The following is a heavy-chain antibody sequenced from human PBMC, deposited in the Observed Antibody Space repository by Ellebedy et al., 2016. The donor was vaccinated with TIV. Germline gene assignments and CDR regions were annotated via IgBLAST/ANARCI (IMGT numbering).Heavy chain of an antibody. J-gene: IGHJ4*02. CDR2: ISGSGDYT. V-gene: IGHV3-23*01. D-gene: IGHD1-26*01. CDR3: AKREMIRDTTGAPAPLFDL. CDR1: GFSFSSYA. Sequence: GESLKISCAASGFSFSSYAMSWVRQAPGKGLEWVSVISGSGDYTNYADSVKGRFTISRDNSKNTLYLQMNSLRAEDTAVYFCAKREMIRDTTGAPAPLFDLWGQGTLVTVSS.